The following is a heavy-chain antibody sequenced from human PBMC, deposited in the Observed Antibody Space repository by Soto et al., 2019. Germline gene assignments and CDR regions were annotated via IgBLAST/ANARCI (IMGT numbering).Heavy chain of an antibody. Sequence: GGSLRLACAAAGFTLNSYAMTWVRQAPGKGLEWVSIISSSGDGTYYVDSVKGRFTISRDNSKNTLYLQMNSLRAEDTAVYYCARAESPGYYASSPYWYFDLWGRGTLVTVSS. CDR3: ARAESPGYYASSPYWYFDL. J-gene: IGHJ2*01. CDR2: ISSSGDGT. D-gene: IGHD3-22*01. V-gene: IGHV3-23*01. CDR1: GFTLNSYA.